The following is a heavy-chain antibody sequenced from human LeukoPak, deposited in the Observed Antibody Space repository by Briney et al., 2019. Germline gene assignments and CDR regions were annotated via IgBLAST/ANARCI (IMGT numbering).Heavy chain of an antibody. CDR3: ARVRLIEYYYDSGGYAADY. J-gene: IGHJ4*02. D-gene: IGHD3-22*01. V-gene: IGHV1-2*02. Sequence: GASVKVSCKASEYTFTGYYMHWGRQAPGQGLEWMGWVNPNSGGTNYAQKFQGRVTMTRDTSISTAYMELSRLRSDDTAVYYCARVRLIEYYYDSGGYAADYWGQGTLVTVSS. CDR2: VNPNSGGT. CDR1: EYTFTGYY.